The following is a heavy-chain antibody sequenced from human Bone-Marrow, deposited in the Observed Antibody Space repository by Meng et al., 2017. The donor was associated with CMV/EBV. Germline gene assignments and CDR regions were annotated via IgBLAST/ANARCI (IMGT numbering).Heavy chain of an antibody. V-gene: IGHV3-66*02. CDR3: AKDREYYDFWSGYSYYYGMDV. CDR1: GFTVITTY. D-gene: IGHD3-3*01. CDR2: IYSGGGI. Sequence: GGSLRLSCAASGFTVITTYMSWVRQAPGKGLEWVSLIYSGGGIHYADSVKGRFTISRDNSKNTLYLQMNSLRAEDTAVYYCAKDREYYDFWSGYSYYYGMDVWGQGTTVTVPS. J-gene: IGHJ6*02.